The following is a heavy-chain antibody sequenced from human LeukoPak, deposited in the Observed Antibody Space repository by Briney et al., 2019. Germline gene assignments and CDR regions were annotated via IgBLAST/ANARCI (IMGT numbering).Heavy chain of an antibody. V-gene: IGHV4-34*01. CDR2: INHSGST. CDR1: GGSFSGYY. Sequence: SETLSLTCAVYGGSFSGYYWGWIRQPPGKGLEWIGEINHSGSTNYNPSLKSRVTISVDTSKNQFSLKLSSVTAADTAVYYCARGGPKTGIDYWGQGTLVTVSS. D-gene: IGHD1-1*01. J-gene: IGHJ4*02. CDR3: ARGGPKTGIDY.